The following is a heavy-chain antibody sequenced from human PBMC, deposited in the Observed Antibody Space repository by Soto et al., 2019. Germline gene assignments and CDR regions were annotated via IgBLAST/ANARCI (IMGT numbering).Heavy chain of an antibody. V-gene: IGHV1-2*02. D-gene: IGHD6-13*01. Sequence: EASVKVSCKASGYTFTGYYMHWVRQAPGQGLEWMGWINPNSGGTNYAQKFQGRVTMTRDTSISTAYMELSRLRSDDTAVYYCARDKSSWYSGPYYYGMDVWGQGTTVTVSS. J-gene: IGHJ6*02. CDR2: INPNSGGT. CDR3: ARDKSSWYSGPYYYGMDV. CDR1: GYTFTGYY.